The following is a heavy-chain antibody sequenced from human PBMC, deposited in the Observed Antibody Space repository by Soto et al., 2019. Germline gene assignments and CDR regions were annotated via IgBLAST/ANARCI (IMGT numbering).Heavy chain of an antibody. Sequence: ASVKVSCTASGYTFTSYYMHWVRQAPGQGLEWMGIINPSGGSTSYAQKFQGRVTMTRDTSTSTVYMELSSLRSEDTAVYYCARDSSVVRFLEWLYDFDYWGQGTLVTVSS. D-gene: IGHD3-3*01. V-gene: IGHV1-46*01. J-gene: IGHJ4*02. CDR2: INPSGGST. CDR1: GYTFTSYY. CDR3: ARDSSVVRFLEWLYDFDY.